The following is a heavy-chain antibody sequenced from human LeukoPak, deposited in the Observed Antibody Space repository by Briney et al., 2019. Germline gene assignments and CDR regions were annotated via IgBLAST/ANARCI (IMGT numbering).Heavy chain of an antibody. D-gene: IGHD4-17*01. V-gene: IGHV3-7*05. CDR3: ARVTYGDYY. CDR2: MRQDGSEK. CDR1: GFTFNNYA. J-gene: IGHJ4*02. Sequence: GGSLRLSCAASGFTFNNYAMTWVRQAPGKGLEWVANMRQDGSEKYYVDSVKGRFTISRDNAKNSLYLQMNSLRAEDTAVYYCARVTYGDYYWGQGTLVTVSS.